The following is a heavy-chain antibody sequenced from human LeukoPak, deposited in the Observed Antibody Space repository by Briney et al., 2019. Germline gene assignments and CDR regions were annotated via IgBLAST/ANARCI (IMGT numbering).Heavy chain of an antibody. V-gene: IGHV6-1*01. CDR3: ARGFALDF. CDR2: TYYRSKWYY. CDR1: WDTVSSNSAA. Sequence: KASQALSLTCDISWDTVSSNSAAWNWIRQSPSRGLEWLGRTYYRSKWYYDYADSVKSRITISPDTSKTQSSLQLNSVTADDTAVYYCARGFALDFWGQGTMVTVSS. J-gene: IGHJ3*01.